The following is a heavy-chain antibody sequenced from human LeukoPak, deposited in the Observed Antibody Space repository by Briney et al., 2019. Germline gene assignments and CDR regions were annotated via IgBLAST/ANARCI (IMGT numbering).Heavy chain of an antibody. J-gene: IGHJ5*02. CDR2: IYHSGST. CDR1: GGSISSSNW. Sequence: PSETLSLTCAVSGGSISSSNWWSWVRQPPGKGLEWIGEIYHSGSTNYNPSLKSRVTISVDTSKNQFSLKLSSVTAADTAVYYCARHEASVVVAATGSWIDPWGQGTLVTVSS. V-gene: IGHV4-4*02. D-gene: IGHD2-15*01. CDR3: ARHEASVVVAATGSWIDP.